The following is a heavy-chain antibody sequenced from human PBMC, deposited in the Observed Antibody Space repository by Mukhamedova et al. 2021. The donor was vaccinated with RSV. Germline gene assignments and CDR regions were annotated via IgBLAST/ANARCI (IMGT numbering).Heavy chain of an antibody. D-gene: IGHD3-10*01. CDR2: INPSGGSR. CDR1: Y. J-gene: IGHJ4*02. CDR3: GSGSSMSGFDY. Sequence: YMHWVRQAPGQGLEWMGVINPSGGSRSSAQKFQGRLTLTRDTPTNTVYMELSSLRSEDTAVYYCGSGSSMSGFDYWGPGTLVTVS. V-gene: IGHV1-46*01.